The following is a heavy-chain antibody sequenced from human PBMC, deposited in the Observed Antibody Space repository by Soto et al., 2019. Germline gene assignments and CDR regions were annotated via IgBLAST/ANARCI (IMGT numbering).Heavy chain of an antibody. CDR3: ASPPTTGNYCYYGMDV. J-gene: IGHJ6*02. Sequence: QVQLVQSGAEVKKPGSSVKVSCKASGGTFSSYAISWVRQAPGQGLEWMGGIIPIFGTANYAQKLQGRVTITADESTSTAYMELSSLRSEDTAVYYCASPPTTGNYCYYGMDVWGQGTTVTVSS. D-gene: IGHD4-17*01. CDR2: IIPIFGTA. V-gene: IGHV1-69*12. CDR1: GGTFSSYA.